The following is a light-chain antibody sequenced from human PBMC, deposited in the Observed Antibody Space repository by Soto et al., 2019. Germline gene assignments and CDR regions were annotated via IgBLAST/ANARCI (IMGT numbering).Light chain of an antibody. CDR2: VEGSGTY. V-gene: IGLV4-60*03. Sequence: QSVLTQSSSASASLGSSVRLTCTLSSGHSSYIIAWHQQQPGRAPRYLMKVEGSGTYNKGSGVPDRFAGSSSGADRYLTISNLQSEDEAAYYCISYTSSSTRVFGGGTKLTVL. J-gene: IGLJ3*02. CDR3: ISYTSSSTRV. CDR1: SGHSSYI.